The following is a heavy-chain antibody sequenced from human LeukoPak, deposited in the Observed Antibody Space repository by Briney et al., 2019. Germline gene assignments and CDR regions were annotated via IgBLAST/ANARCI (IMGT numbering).Heavy chain of an antibody. CDR3: ARNPVLLHAPTFPNYFDY. CDR1: GGTFSSYA. D-gene: IGHD3-10*01. Sequence: SVKVSCKASGGTFSSYAISWLRQAPGQGLEWMGGIIPIFGTANYAQKFQGRVTITADESTSTAYMELSSLRSEDTAVYYCARNPVLLHAPTFPNYFDYWGQGTLVTVSS. V-gene: IGHV1-69*01. CDR2: IIPIFGTA. J-gene: IGHJ4*02.